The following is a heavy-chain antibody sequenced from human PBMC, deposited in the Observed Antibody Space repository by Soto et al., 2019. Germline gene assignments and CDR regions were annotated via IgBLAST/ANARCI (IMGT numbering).Heavy chain of an antibody. CDR1: GFTFSSHA. CDR3: ANDLPRVGEQLVLYGAFDI. J-gene: IGHJ3*02. Sequence: GGSLRLSCAASGFTFSSHAMSWVRQAPGKGLEWVSAISGSGGSTYYADSVKGRFTISRDNSKNTLYLQMNSLRGEDTAVYYCANDLPRVGEQLVLYGAFDIWGQGTMVTVSS. V-gene: IGHV3-23*01. D-gene: IGHD6-6*01. CDR2: ISGSGGST.